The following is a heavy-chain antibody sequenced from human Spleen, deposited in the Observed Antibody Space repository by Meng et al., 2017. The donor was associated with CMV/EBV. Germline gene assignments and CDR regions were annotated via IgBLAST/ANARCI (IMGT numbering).Heavy chain of an antibody. J-gene: IGHJ4*02. CDR1: GYTFTTYG. V-gene: IGHV1-18*01. CDR2: ISGYNGKT. Sequence: ASVKVSCKASGYTFTTYGISWVRQAPGQGLEWMGWISGYNGKTNYVQKFQGRVTMTRDTSISTAYMELSRLRSDDTAVYYCARGGEGIDYWGQGTLVTVSS. CDR3: ARGGEGIDY. D-gene: IGHD3-10*01.